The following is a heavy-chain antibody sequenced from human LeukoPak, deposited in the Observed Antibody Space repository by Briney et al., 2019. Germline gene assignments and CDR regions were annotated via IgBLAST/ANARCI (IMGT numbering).Heavy chain of an antibody. Sequence: SETLFLTCTVSGDSISSSSYYWGWIRQPPGKGLEWIGRIYYSGSTYYNPSLKSRVTISVDTSKNQFSLKLSSVTAADTAVYYCARGWRRAMATGNNWFDPWGQGTLVTVSS. D-gene: IGHD5-18*01. CDR1: GDSISSSSYY. V-gene: IGHV4-39*07. CDR3: ARGWRRAMATGNNWFDP. J-gene: IGHJ5*02. CDR2: IYYSGST.